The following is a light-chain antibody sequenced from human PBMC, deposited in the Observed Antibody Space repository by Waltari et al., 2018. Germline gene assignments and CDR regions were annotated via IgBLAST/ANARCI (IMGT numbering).Light chain of an antibody. CDR2: MAS. CDR3: QQYSSFST. Sequence: DIQMTQSPSTLSASVGDRVTISCRASQSVGNWLAWYQQKPGKAPKLLIYMASSLESGVPSRFSGSGSGTDFTLTISSLQPDDFATYSCQQYSSFSTFGQGTKV. V-gene: IGKV1-5*03. J-gene: IGKJ2*01. CDR1: QSVGNW.